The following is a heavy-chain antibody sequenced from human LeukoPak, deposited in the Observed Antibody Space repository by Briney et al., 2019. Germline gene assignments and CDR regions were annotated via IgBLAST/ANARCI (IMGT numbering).Heavy chain of an antibody. D-gene: IGHD5-18*01. CDR1: GFNYRSYS. J-gene: IGHJ4*02. CDR2: ISSSSSQI. V-gene: IGHV3-21*01. CDR3: ARVYSYGYSFFDY. Sequence: PGGSLTLSCAASGFNYRSYSMNWVRQAPGKGLEWVSSISSSSSQIYYVDSVKGRFTISRDNAKNSLYLQMNSLRAEDTAVYYCARVYSYGYSFFDYWGQGTLVTVSS.